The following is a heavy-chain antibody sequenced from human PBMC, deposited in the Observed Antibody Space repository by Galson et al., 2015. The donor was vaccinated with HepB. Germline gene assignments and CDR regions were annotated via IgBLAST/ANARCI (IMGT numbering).Heavy chain of an antibody. J-gene: IGHJ6*03. CDR2: ISGSGGST. CDR1: GFTFSSYA. Sequence: SLRLSCAASGFTFSSYAMSWVRQAPGKGLEWVSAISGSGGSTYYADSVKGRFTISRDNSKNTLYLQMNSLRAEDTAVYYCAKDGVDCSSTSCYLIHYYYYYSMDVWGKGTTVTVSS. D-gene: IGHD2-2*01. V-gene: IGHV3-23*01. CDR3: AKDGVDCSSTSCYLIHYYYYYSMDV.